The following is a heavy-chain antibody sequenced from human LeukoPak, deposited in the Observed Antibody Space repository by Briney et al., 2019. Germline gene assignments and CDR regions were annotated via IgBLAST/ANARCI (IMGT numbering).Heavy chain of an antibody. Sequence: PGGSLRLSCAASGFTVSSNYMSWVRQAPGKGLEWVSVIYSGGSTYYADSVKGRFTISRDNSKNTLYLQMNSLRAEDTAVYYCARGDRIAVAGTDYWGQGTLVTVSS. V-gene: IGHV3-53*01. CDR1: GFTVSSNY. CDR2: IYSGGST. J-gene: IGHJ4*02. D-gene: IGHD6-19*01. CDR3: ARGDRIAVAGTDY.